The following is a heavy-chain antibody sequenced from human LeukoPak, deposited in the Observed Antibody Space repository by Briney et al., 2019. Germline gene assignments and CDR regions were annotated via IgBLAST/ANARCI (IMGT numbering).Heavy chain of an antibody. CDR1: GGSFSGYY. CDR2: INQSGNT. CDR3: ARRPGEYGGNDFDY. Sequence: PSETLSLTCAVYGGSFSGYYWSWIRQPPGKGLEWIGEINQSGNTNYNPSLKSRVTMSIDTSKNQFSLRLSSVTAADTAVYYCARRPGEYGGNDFDYWGQGTLVTVSS. V-gene: IGHV4-34*01. D-gene: IGHD4/OR15-4a*01. J-gene: IGHJ4*02.